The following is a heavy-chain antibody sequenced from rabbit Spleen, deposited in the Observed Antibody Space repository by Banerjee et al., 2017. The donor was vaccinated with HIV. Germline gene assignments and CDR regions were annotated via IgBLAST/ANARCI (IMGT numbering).Heavy chain of an antibody. Sequence: QSLEESGGDLVKPGASLTLTCTASGVSFSFNSYMCWVRQTPGKGLEWIACIDTGSSGSTDYASWAKGRFTISKTSSTTVTLQMTSLTAADTATYFCARSGGWLNGGGYYRLWGPGTLVTVS. CDR3: ARSGGWLNGGGYYRL. J-gene: IGHJ4*01. V-gene: IGHV1S40*01. D-gene: IGHD1-1*01. CDR1: GVSFSFNSY. CDR2: IDTGSSGST.